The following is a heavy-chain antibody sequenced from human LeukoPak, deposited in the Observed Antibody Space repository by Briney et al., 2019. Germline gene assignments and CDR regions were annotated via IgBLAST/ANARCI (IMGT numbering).Heavy chain of an antibody. V-gene: IGHV3-21*01. CDR2: ISSSSTYI. CDR1: GFTVSSNY. CDR3: ATNRIAASMYYFDF. J-gene: IGHJ4*02. D-gene: IGHD6-13*01. Sequence: GGSLRLSCAASGFTVSSNYMSWVRLAPGKGLEWVSSISSSSTYIYYADSVNGRFTISRDNAKNSLYLQMNSLRAEDTAVYYCATNRIAASMYYFDFWGQGTPVTVSS.